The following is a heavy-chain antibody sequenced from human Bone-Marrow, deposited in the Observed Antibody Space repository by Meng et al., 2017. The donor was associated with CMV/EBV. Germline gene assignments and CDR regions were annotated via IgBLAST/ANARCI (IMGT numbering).Heavy chain of an antibody. V-gene: IGHV3-7*01. CDR1: GFTFSNYW. Sequence: ETLSLTCAVSGFTFSNYWMTWLRQAPGRGLELVAHIKEDGSEKYFVGSVKGRFTISRDNAKNSLYLQMNSLRAEDTAVYYCARDPFIKAFDIWGQGTMVTVSS. CDR2: IKEDGSEK. J-gene: IGHJ3*02. CDR3: ARDPFIKAFDI.